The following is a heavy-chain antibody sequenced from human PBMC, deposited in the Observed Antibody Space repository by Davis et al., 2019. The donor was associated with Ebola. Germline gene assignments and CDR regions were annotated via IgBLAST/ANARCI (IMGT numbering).Heavy chain of an antibody. J-gene: IGHJ4*02. D-gene: IGHD3-3*01. V-gene: IGHV1-69*06. CDR3: AIDFWSGYGSRGGLYYFDY. CDR2: IIPIFGTA. Sequence: SVKVSCKASGGTFSSYAISWVRQAPGQGLEWMGGIIPIFGTANYAQKFQGRVTITADKSTSTAYMELSSLRSEDTAVYYCAIDFWSGYGSRGGLYYFDYWGQGTLVTVSS. CDR1: GGTFSSYA.